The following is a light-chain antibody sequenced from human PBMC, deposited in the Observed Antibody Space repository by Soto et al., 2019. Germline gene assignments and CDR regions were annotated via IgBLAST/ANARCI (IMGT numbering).Light chain of an antibody. CDR1: SSDVGGFNF. J-gene: IGLJ2*01. Sequence: QSALTQPASVSGSPGQSITISCTGSSSDVGGFNFVSWYKQHPRKAPKLFIYDVSSRPSGVSNRFSASKSGSTASLTISGLQAEDEADSFCSSWTGFDTQVFGSGTKPTVL. CDR3: SSWTGFDTQV. CDR2: DVS. V-gene: IGLV2-14*03.